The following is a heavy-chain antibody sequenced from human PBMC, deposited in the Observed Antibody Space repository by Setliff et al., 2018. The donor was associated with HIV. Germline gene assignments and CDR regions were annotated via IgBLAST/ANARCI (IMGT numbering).Heavy chain of an antibody. CDR2: ISGSGGST. Sequence: PGGSLRLSCVASGFTFSSYAMSWVRQAPGKGLEWVSAISGSGGSTYYADSVKGRFTISRDNSKNTLYLQMNSLRAEDTAVYYCAKGHRSWIQLWYADYWGQGTLVTVPQ. CDR1: GFTFSSYA. J-gene: IGHJ4*02. D-gene: IGHD5-18*01. V-gene: IGHV3-23*01. CDR3: AKGHRSWIQLWYADY.